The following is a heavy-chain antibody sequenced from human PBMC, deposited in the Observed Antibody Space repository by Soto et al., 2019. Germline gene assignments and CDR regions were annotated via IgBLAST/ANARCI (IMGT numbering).Heavy chain of an antibody. Sequence: GGSLRLSCAASGFTVSSNYMNWVRQAPGKGLEWVSIIYSGGSAFYADSVEGRFTISRDNSKNTLYLQMNSLRAEDTAVYYCAREDGYRGGDAFDIWGQGTMVT. CDR3: AREDGYRGGDAFDI. CDR1: GFTVSSNY. CDR2: IYSGGSA. J-gene: IGHJ3*02. V-gene: IGHV3-53*01. D-gene: IGHD5-12*01.